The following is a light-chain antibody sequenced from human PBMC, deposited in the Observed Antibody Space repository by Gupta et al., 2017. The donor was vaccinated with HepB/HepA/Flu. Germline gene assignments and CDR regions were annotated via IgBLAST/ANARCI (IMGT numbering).Light chain of an antibody. CDR2: DDS. CDR3: QVGDTNSAVV. CDR1: NIGSKS. V-gene: IGLV3-21*03. J-gene: IGLJ2*01. Sequence: SVLTQPPSVSVAPGMTARITCGGNNIGSKSVHWYQQRPGQAPVLVVYDDSDRPAGIPDRFSGSNAGNTATLTLSRVEAGDEADYYCQVGDTNSAVVFGGGTKVTVL.